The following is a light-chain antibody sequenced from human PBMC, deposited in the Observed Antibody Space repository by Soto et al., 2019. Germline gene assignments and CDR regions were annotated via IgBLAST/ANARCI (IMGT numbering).Light chain of an antibody. CDR2: YDS. CDR3: QVWDSSSDHPV. CDR1: NIGSKS. Sequence: SSELTQPPSVSVAPGKTARITCGGNNIGSKSVHWYQQKPGQAPVLVIYYDSDRPSGIPERFSGSNSGNTATLTISRVEAGDEADDYCQVWDSSSDHPVFGGGTQLTVL. V-gene: IGLV3-21*04. J-gene: IGLJ2*01.